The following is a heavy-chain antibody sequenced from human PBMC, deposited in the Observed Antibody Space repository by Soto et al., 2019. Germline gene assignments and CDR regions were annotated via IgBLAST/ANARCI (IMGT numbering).Heavy chain of an antibody. D-gene: IGHD3-10*01. V-gene: IGHV1-69*02. CDR1: GGTFSSYT. CDR3: ARLTMVRGVTSGGFDP. J-gene: IGHJ5*02. CDR2: IIPILGIA. Sequence: QVQLVQSGAEVKKPGSSVKVSCKASGGTFSSYTISWVRQAPGQGLEWMGRIIPILGIANYAQKFQGRVTINADKPTSTAYMELSSLRSEDTAVYYCARLTMVRGVTSGGFDPWGQGTLVTVSS.